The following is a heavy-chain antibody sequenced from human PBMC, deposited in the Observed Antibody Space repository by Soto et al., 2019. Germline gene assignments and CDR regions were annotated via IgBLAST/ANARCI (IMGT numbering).Heavy chain of an antibody. Sequence: PSETLSLTCTVSGASVSTYYWSWIRQPPGKGLEWIGYIYHSGITNYNPSLKSRVIMSVDTSKNQFSLKLSSVTAADTVVYYCARGHLGLGYWGQGTLVTVSS. CDR3: ARGHLGLGY. D-gene: IGHD1-26*01. CDR1: GASVSTYY. V-gene: IGHV4-59*02. J-gene: IGHJ4*02. CDR2: IYHSGIT.